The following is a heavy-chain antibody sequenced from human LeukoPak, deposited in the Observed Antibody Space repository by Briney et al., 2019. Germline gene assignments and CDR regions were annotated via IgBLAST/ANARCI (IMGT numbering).Heavy chain of an antibody. CDR2: INPSDGGT. Sequence: ASVSVPYKASGYTFTDFFMHWVRQAPGQGLEWMGWINPSDGGTIYAQKFQGRVTMTRDSSIRTAYMEMNSLRSDDTAVYYCATTTSSTASSLSWGQGTVVTFSS. V-gene: IGHV1-2*02. D-gene: IGHD4-17*01. CDR3: ATTTSSTASSLS. J-gene: IGHJ5*02. CDR1: GYTFTDFF.